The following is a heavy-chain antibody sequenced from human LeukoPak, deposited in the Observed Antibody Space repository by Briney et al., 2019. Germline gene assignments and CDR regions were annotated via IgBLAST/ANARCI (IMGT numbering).Heavy chain of an antibody. CDR1: GFTFSSYW. D-gene: IGHD6-13*01. V-gene: IGHV3-7*01. CDR2: IKQDGSEK. CDR3: ARDNMKDGGIAAAGTDY. Sequence: PGGSLRLSCAASGFTFSSYWMSWVRQAPGKGLEWVTNIKQDGSEKYYVDSVEGRFTIFRDNAKNSLYLQLNSLRAEDTAIYYCARDNMKDGGIAAAGTDYWGQGTLVTVSS. J-gene: IGHJ4*02.